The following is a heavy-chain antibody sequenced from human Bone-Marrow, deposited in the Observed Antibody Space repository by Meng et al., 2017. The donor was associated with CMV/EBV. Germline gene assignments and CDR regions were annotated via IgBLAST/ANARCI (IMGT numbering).Heavy chain of an antibody. CDR3: ARPLESVGSGSSWFDP. CDR2: INPNSGGT. CDR1: GYTFTGYY. Sequence: ASVKVSCKASGYTFTGYYMHWVRQAPGQGLEWMGWINPNSGGTNYAQKFQGRVTMTRDTSISTAYMELSRLRSDDTAVYYCARPLESVGSGSSWFDPWGQGTRVTVSS. D-gene: IGHD3-10*01. V-gene: IGHV1-2*02. J-gene: IGHJ5*02.